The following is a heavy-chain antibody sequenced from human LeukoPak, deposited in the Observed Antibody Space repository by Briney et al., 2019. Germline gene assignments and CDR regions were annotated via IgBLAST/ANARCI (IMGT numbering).Heavy chain of an antibody. CDR1: GITLSNYG. Sequence: GGSLRLSCAVSGITLSNYGMSWVRQAPGKGLEWVAGISDSGGRTNYADSVKGRFTISRDNPKNTLYPQMKSLRAEDTAVYFCAKRGVVIRVILVGFHKEAYYFDSWGQGALVTVS. CDR3: AKRGVVIRVILVGFHKEAYYFDS. J-gene: IGHJ4*02. V-gene: IGHV3-23*01. D-gene: IGHD3-22*01. CDR2: ISDSGGRT.